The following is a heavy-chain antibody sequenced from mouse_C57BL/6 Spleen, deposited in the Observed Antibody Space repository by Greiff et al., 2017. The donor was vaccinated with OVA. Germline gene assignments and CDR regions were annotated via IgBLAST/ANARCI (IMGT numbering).Heavy chain of an antibody. D-gene: IGHD2-5*01. CDR1: GFSLTSYG. CDR3: ARTYYSNYDAMDY. CDR2: IWSGGST. Sequence: VKLMESGPGLVHPSQSLSITCTVSGFSLTSYGVHWVRQSPGKGLEWLGVIWSGGSTDYNAAFISRLSISKDNSKSQVFFKMNSLQADDTAIYYCARTYYSNYDAMDYWGQGTSVTVSS. V-gene: IGHV2-2*01. J-gene: IGHJ4*01.